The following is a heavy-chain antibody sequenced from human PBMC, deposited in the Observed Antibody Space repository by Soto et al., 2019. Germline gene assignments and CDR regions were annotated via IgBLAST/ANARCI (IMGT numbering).Heavy chain of an antibody. J-gene: IGHJ6*02. Sequence: QVQLVQSGAEVKKPGSSVKASCKASGGPFSSYAISWVRQAPGQGLDWMGGIIPIFGTANYAQKFQGRVTITADESTSTAYMELSSLRSEDTAVYYCARRPPAAYCGGDCYTTYYYYGMDVWGQGTTVTVSS. CDR1: GGPFSSYA. D-gene: IGHD2-21*02. CDR3: ARRPPAAYCGGDCYTTYYYYGMDV. CDR2: IIPIFGTA. V-gene: IGHV1-69*01.